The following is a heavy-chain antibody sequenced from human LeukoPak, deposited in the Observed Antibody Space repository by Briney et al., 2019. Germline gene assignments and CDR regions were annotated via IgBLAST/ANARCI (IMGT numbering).Heavy chain of an antibody. CDR1: GFTFSSYG. J-gene: IGHJ4*02. Sequence: GGSLRLSCAASGFTFSSYGMHWVRQAPGKGLEWVTFIRYDGSNKYYADSVKGRFTISRDNSKNTLYLQMNSLRAEDTAVYYCAKMPYAAAGRLAAGGSLFDYWGQGTLVTVSS. D-gene: IGHD6-13*01. V-gene: IGHV3-30*02. CDR3: AKMPYAAAGRLAAGGSLFDY. CDR2: IRYDGSNK.